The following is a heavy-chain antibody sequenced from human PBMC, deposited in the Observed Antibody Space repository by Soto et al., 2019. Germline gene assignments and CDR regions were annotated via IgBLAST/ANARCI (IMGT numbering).Heavy chain of an antibody. J-gene: IGHJ6*02. D-gene: IGHD3-9*01. V-gene: IGHV1-2*04. CDR1: GYTFTSYD. Sequence: ASVKVSCKASGYTFTSYDINWVRQAPGQGLEWMGWINPNSGGTNYAQKFQGWVTMTRDTSISTAYMELSRLRYDDTAVYHCGGVLHIYDILIGYYKIYYYYVMDVWGQGTTFTVSS. CDR3: GGVLHIYDILIGYYKIYYYYVMDV. CDR2: INPNSGGT.